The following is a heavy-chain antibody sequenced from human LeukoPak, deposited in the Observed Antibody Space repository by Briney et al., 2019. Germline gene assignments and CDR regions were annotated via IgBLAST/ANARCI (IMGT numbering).Heavy chain of an antibody. Sequence: GGSLRLSCAASGFSFRYHSINWVRQAPGKGLEWVSSIRTNSDTYMYYVDSVKGRFTISRDTAKNSVYLQMNSLRVEDTAVYYCARDFSGSYWEAPLNYDAFDIWGQGTMVTVSS. J-gene: IGHJ3*02. CDR3: ARDFSGSYWEAPLNYDAFDI. CDR2: IRTNSDTYM. D-gene: IGHD1-26*01. CDR1: GFSFRYHS. V-gene: IGHV3-21*01.